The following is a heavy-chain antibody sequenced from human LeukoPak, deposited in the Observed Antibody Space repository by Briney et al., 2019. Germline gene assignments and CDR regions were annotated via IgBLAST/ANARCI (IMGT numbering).Heavy chain of an antibody. CDR3: ARSIAARPPIWYYYMDV. V-gene: IGHV1-18*01. D-gene: IGHD6-6*01. J-gene: IGHJ6*03. CDR1: GYTFTSYG. Sequence: GASVKVSCKASGYTFTSYGISWVRQAPGQGLEWMGWISAYNGNTNYAQKLQGRVTMTTDTSTSTAYMELRSLRSDDTAVYYCARSIAARPPIWYYYMDVWGKGTTVTVSS. CDR2: ISAYNGNT.